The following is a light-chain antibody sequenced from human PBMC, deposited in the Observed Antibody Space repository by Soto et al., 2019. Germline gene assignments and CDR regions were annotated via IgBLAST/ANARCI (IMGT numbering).Light chain of an antibody. CDR1: QNLLHSIGYNY. CDR2: LGA. J-gene: IGKJ2*01. Sequence: DIVMTQSPLSLPVTPGEPASISCRSSQNLLHSIGYNYLDWYLQKPGQSTQLLIYLGANRDSGVPDRFRGSGSGTDFTLKISRVEAEDVGVYYCMQALQTPLYTFGQGTKLEIK. CDR3: MQALQTPLYT. V-gene: IGKV2-28*01.